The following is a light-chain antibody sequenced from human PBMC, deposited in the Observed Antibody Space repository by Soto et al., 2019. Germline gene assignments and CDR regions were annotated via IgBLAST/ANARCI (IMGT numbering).Light chain of an antibody. CDR1: HGVSTNY. CDR3: QQHDIVPRT. J-gene: IGKJ5*01. Sequence: SVLTQSPGTLSLSPGYRAPLSXRASHGVSTNYLAWSQQESGXAPRLXXDGXSSRATGSPERLSGSGSGTDFTLTISRLEPEDFAAYYCQQHDIVPRTFGQGTRLEIK. V-gene: IGKV3-20*01. CDR2: GXS.